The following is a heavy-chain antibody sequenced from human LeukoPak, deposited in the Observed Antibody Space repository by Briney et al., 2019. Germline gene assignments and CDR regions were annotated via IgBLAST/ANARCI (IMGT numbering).Heavy chain of an antibody. D-gene: IGHD3-22*01. CDR3: AREPSSYYYDSSGYVDY. V-gene: IGHV3-64*01. J-gene: IGHJ4*02. CDR1: GFTFSSYA. CDR2: ISSNGGST. Sequence: GGSLRLSCAASGFTFSSYAMHWVRQAPGKVLEYVSAISSNGGSTYYANSVKGRFTISRDNSKNTLYLKMGSLRAEDMAVYYCAREPSSYYYDSSGYVDYWGQGTLVTVSS.